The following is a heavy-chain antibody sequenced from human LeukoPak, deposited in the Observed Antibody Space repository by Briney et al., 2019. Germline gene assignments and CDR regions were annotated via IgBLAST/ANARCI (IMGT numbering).Heavy chain of an antibody. CDR3: ARDSRSITMIVVASNDY. CDR2: ISSSSSTI. CDR1: GFTFSSYS. D-gene: IGHD3-22*01. J-gene: IGHJ4*02. V-gene: IGHV3-48*04. Sequence: GGSLRLSCAASGFTFSSYSMNWVRQAPGKGLEWVSYISSSSSTIYYADSVKGRFTISRDNAKNSLYLQMNSLRAEDTAVYYCARDSRSITMIVVASNDYWGQGTLVTVSS.